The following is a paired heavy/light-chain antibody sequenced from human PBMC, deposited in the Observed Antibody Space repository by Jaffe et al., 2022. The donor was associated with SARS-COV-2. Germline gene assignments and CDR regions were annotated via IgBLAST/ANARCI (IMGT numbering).Heavy chain of an antibody. CDR2: IYYSGST. V-gene: IGHV4-39*01. CDR3: ARSRWESGQQLAIPFI. D-gene: IGHD6-13*01. Sequence: QLQLQESGPGLVKPSETLSLTCTVSGGSISSSSYYWGWIRQPPGKGLEWIGSIYYSGSTYYNPSLKSRVTISVDTSKNQFSLKLSSVTAADTAVYYCARSRWESGQQLAIPFIWGQGTLVTVSS. CDR1: GGSISSSSYY. J-gene: IGHJ4*02.
Light chain of an antibody. Sequence: AIQMTQSPSSLSASVGDRVTITCRASQGIRNDLGWYQQKPGKAPKLLIYAASSLQSGVPSRFSGSGSGTDFTLTISSLQPEDFATYYCLQDYNYPLAFGQGTKVEIK. V-gene: IGKV1-6*01. CDR2: AAS. CDR3: LQDYNYPLA. J-gene: IGKJ1*01. CDR1: QGIRND.